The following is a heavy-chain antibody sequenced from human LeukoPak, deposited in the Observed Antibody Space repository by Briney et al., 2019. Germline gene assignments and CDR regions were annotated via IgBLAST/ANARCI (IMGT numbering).Heavy chain of an antibody. J-gene: IGHJ5*02. Sequence: GASVKFSCKASGYTFTDYFLHWLRQAPGQGLEWMGWINPKTGATNYAQRFQGRVTMTRDSSITTGNMELNRLTSDDTALYYCARAYEYGWFDPWGQGTLVTVSS. D-gene: IGHD3-16*01. CDR1: GYTFTDYF. V-gene: IGHV1-2*02. CDR3: ARAYEYGWFDP. CDR2: INPKTGAT.